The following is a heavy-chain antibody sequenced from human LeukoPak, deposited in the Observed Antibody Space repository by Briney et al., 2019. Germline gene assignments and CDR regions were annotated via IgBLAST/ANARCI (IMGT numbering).Heavy chain of an antibody. CDR3: ARVADYYDSSGYYAFDI. CDR2: INHSGST. CDR1: GGSFSGYY. J-gene: IGHJ3*02. V-gene: IGHV4-34*01. D-gene: IGHD3-22*01. Sequence: SETLSLTCAVYGGSFSGYYWSWIRQPPGKGLEWIGEINHSGSTNYNPSLKSRVTISVDTSKNQFSLKLSSVTAADTAVYYCARVADYYDSSGYYAFDIWGQGTMVTVSS.